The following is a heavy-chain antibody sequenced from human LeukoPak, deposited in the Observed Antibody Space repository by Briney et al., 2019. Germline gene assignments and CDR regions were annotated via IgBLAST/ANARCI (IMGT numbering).Heavy chain of an antibody. CDR3: ARHSGHSSTNDAFDI. J-gene: IGHJ3*02. CDR1: DGSINGYY. CDR2: MYSGGTT. V-gene: IGHV4-59*01. D-gene: IGHD6-13*01. Sequence: PSETLSLTCTVSDGSINGYYWSWIRQPPGKGLEWIGYMYSGGTTNYSPSLKSRVTISEDMSKNQFSRKLTSVTAADTAVYYCARHSGHSSTNDAFDIWGQGTMVIVSS.